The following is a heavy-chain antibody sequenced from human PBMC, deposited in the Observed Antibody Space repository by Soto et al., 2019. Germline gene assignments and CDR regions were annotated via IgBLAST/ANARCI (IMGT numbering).Heavy chain of an antibody. D-gene: IGHD2-8*01. Sequence: SETLSLTCTVSVGSISSYYWSWFRQPPGKGLEWIWYIYYSGSPKYNPSVERRVTISVDTSKNQFSLNLNSVTALDTAVYYCVRQRTYVLTQAYFDYWGPGALVTVSS. J-gene: IGHJ4*02. CDR1: VGSISSYY. CDR3: VRQRTYVLTQAYFDY. CDR2: IYYSGSP. V-gene: IGHV4-59*08.